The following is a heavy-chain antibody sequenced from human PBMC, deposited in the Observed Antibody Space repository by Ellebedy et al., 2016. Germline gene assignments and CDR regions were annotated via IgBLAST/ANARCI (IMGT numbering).Heavy chain of an antibody. V-gene: IGHV5-51*01. J-gene: IGHJ6*03. CDR3: ARTPHAAMYYYYYMDV. D-gene: IGHD5-18*01. CDR1: GYSFTSYW. Sequence: GESLKISXKGSGYSFTSYWIGWVRQMPGKGLEWMGIIYPGDSDTRYSPSFQGQVTISADKSISTAYLQWGSLKASDTAMYYCARTPHAAMYYYYYMDVWGKGTTVTVSS. CDR2: IYPGDSDT.